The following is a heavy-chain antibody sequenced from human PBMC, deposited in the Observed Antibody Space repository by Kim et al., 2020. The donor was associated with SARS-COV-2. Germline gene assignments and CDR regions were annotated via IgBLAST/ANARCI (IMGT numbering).Heavy chain of an antibody. Sequence: YYADSVKGRFTISRDTSKNTLYLQMSSLRAEDTAVYYCARADSSSWYFDYWGQGILVTVSS. D-gene: IGHD6-13*01. V-gene: IGHV3-33*01. CDR3: ARADSSSWYFDY. J-gene: IGHJ4*02.